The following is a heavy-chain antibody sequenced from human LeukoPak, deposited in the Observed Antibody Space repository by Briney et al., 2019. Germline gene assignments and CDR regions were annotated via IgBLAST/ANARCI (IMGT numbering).Heavy chain of an antibody. CDR3: AKRGSGWYLDY. V-gene: IGHV3-23*01. CDR2: VSGGGSST. D-gene: IGHD6-19*01. CDR1: GFTFSNYG. J-gene: IGHJ4*02. Sequence: PGGSLRLSCAASGFTFSNYGMTWVRQAPGKGLEWVSVVSGGGSSTYYADFVKGRFIISRDNSENTLYLQMNSLRAEDTAIYYCAKRGSGWYLDYWGQGTLVTVSS.